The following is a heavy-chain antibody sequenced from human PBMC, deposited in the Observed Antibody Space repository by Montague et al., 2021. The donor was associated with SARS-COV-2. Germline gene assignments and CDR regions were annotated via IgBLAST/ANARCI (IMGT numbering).Heavy chain of an antibody. CDR2: IFTSGTT. D-gene: IGHD5-18*01. CDR1: GGSISSYY. CDR3: ARTPVSGYHGGFDY. Sequence: SETLSLTCTVSGGSISSYYWGWIRQPAGKGLEWIGRIFTSGTTNYSPSFKSRVTMSVDTSKNQFSLKLSSVTAADTAVYYCARTPVSGYHGGFDYWGQGTLVTVSS. J-gene: IGHJ4*02. V-gene: IGHV4-4*07.